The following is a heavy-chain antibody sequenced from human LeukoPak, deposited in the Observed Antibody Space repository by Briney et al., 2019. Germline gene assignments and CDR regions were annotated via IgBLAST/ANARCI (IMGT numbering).Heavy chain of an antibody. D-gene: IGHD2/OR15-2a*01. CDR2: IRYDGSNK. Sequence: PGGSLRLSCAASGFTFSSYGMHWVRQAPGKGLEWVAFIRYDGSNKYYADSVKGRFTISRDNSKNTLYLQMNSLRAEDTAVYYCAKDRAEYASGAFDIWGQGTMVTVSS. CDR1: GFTFSSYG. CDR3: AKDRAEYASGAFDI. J-gene: IGHJ3*02. V-gene: IGHV3-30*02.